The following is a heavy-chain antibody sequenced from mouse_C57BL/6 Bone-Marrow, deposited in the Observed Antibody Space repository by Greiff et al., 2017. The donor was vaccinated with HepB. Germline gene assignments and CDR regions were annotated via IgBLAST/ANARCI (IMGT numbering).Heavy chain of an antibody. CDR2: ISNGGGST. D-gene: IGHD1-1*01. J-gene: IGHJ4*01. Sequence: DVMLVESGGGLVQPGGSLKLSCAASGFTFSDYYMYWVRQTPEKRLEWVAYISNGGGSTYYPDTVKGRFTISRDNAKNTLYLQMSRLKSEDTAMYYCARQGITTVVGDYYAMDYWGQGTSVTVSS. CDR3: ARQGITTVVGDYYAMDY. CDR1: GFTFSDYY. V-gene: IGHV5-12*01.